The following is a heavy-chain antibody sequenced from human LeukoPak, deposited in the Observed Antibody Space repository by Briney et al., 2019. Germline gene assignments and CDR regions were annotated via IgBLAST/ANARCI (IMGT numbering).Heavy chain of an antibody. CDR1: GFTFSSYS. Sequence: GGSLRLSCAASGFTFSSYSMNWVRQAPGKGLEWVSSISGNKNYIYYADSVGGRFTISRDNARDSLFLQMDSLSAEDTGVYYCARDPHNPGPIDYWGQGTLVTVSS. CDR3: ARDPHNPGPIDY. J-gene: IGHJ4*02. V-gene: IGHV3-21*01. CDR2: ISGNKNYI.